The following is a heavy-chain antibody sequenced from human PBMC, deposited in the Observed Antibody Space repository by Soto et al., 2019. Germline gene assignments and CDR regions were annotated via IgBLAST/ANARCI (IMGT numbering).Heavy chain of an antibody. CDR1: GYTFTTYD. CDR2: MNPNSGNT. J-gene: IGHJ6*02. CDR3: ARGLYCISTSCYLPYYYFGLDV. D-gene: IGHD2-2*01. V-gene: IGHV1-8*01. Sequence: QVQLVQSGAEVKKPGASVKVSCKASGYTFTTYDINWVRQATGQGLEWMGWMNPNSGNTSYAQKFQGRVTMTRATSTSTAYMEMSNLRSEDTAVYYCARGLYCISTSCYLPYYYFGLDVWGQGTTVTVSS.